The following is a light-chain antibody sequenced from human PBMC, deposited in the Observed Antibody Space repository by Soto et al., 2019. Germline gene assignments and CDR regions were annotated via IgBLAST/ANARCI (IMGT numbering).Light chain of an antibody. Sequence: EIVLTQSPATLSLSPGERATLSCRASQSVSSYLAWYQQKPGQAPRLLIYDASTRVTGVPDRFSGSGSGTDFTLTISRLEPEDFAVYYCQEYGSSPPRYTFGQGTKLEI. CDR3: QEYGSSPPRYT. V-gene: IGKV3-20*01. J-gene: IGKJ2*01. CDR1: QSVSSY. CDR2: DAS.